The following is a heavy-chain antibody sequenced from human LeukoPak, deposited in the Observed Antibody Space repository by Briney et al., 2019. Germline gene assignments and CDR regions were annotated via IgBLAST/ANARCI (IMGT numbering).Heavy chain of an antibody. Sequence: ASVKVSCKASGYTFTSYYMHWVRQAPGQGLEWMGIINPSGGSTSYAQKFQGRVTMTRDTSTSTDYVELSSLRSEDTAVYYCARDRAGYYYDSSGYYYGFNWFDPWGQGTLVTVSS. J-gene: IGHJ5*02. CDR3: ARDRAGYYYDSSGYYYGFNWFDP. CDR1: GYTFTSYY. CDR2: INPSGGST. V-gene: IGHV1-46*01. D-gene: IGHD3-22*01.